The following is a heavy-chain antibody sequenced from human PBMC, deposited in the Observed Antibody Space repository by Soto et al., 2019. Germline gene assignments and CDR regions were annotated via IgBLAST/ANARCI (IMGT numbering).Heavy chain of an antibody. J-gene: IGHJ6*02. CDR1: GFTFSSYG. CDR3: AKGVVQQLVPTFYYYYGMDV. CDR2: ISYDGSNK. D-gene: IGHD6-13*01. Sequence: QVQLVESGGGVVQPGRSLRLSCAASGFTFSSYGMHWVRQAPGKGLEWVAVISYDGSNKYYADSVKGRFTISRDNSKNTLYLQMNSLRAEDTAVYYCAKGVVQQLVPTFYYYYGMDVWGQGTTVTVSS. V-gene: IGHV3-30*18.